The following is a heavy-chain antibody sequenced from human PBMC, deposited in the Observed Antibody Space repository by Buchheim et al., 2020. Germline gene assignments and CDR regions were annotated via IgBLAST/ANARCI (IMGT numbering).Heavy chain of an antibody. J-gene: IGHJ4*02. CDR3: AREGRSKAPDY. V-gene: IGHV3-23*01. CDR1: GFTFSSYA. CDR2: ISGGGVGT. Sequence: EVQLLESGGGLVQPGGSLRLSCAASGFTFSSYAMSWVRQAPGKGLEWVSAISGGGVGTHYADPGKGRFTISRANAKKTLYLQMNTLRAEDTAGYYCAREGRSKAPDYWGQGTL.